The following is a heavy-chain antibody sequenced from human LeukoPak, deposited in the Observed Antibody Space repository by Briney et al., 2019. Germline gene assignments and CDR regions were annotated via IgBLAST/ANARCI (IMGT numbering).Heavy chain of an antibody. CDR2: ISSSGSTI. Sequence: PGGSLRLSCAASGFTFSSYEMNWVRQAPGKGLEWVSYISSSGSTIYYADSVKGRFTISRDNAKNSLYLQMNCLRAEGTAVYYCARGNWAEDGYFDYWGQGTLVTVSS. CDR1: GFTFSSYE. CDR3: ARGNWAEDGYFDY. V-gene: IGHV3-48*03. J-gene: IGHJ4*02. D-gene: IGHD7-27*01.